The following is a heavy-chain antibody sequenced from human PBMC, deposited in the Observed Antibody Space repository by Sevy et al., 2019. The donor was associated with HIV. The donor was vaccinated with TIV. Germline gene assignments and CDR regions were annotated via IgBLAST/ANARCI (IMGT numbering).Heavy chain of an antibody. Sequence: GGSLRLSCAASGFTFSSYSMNWVRQAPGKGLEWVSSISSSSSYIYYADSVKGRFTISRDNAKNSLYLQMNSLRAEDTAAYYCARAEGPYTQFDYWGQGTLVTVSS. D-gene: IGHD1-20*01. CDR2: ISSSSSYI. J-gene: IGHJ4*02. CDR3: ARAEGPYTQFDY. CDR1: GFTFSSYS. V-gene: IGHV3-21*01.